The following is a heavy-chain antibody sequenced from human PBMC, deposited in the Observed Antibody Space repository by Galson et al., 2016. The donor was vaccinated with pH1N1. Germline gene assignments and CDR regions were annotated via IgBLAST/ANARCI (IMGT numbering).Heavy chain of an antibody. V-gene: IGHV4-38-2*01. CDR1: GFSITSGYY. CDR3: ARHQSGVGGIPFAFDS. CDR2: VYRSGAT. D-gene: IGHD3-3*01. J-gene: IGHJ4*02. Sequence: LTCAVSGFSITSGYYWGWIRRPPGKGLEWIGTVYRSGATDYNPSLKSRITTSVDTSKNQFSLRLTSVTAADTAMYYCARHQSGVGGIPFAFDSWGQGILVTVSS.